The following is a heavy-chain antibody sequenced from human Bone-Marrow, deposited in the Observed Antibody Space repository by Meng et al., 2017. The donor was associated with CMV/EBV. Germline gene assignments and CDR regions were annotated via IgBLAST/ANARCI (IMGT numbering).Heavy chain of an antibody. CDR1: GGSVSSGSYY. Sequence: SETLSLTCTVSGGSVSSGSYYWSWIRQPPGKGLEWIGYISYSENTNYNPSLKSRVTISVDTSKNQPSLKLSSVTAADTAVYYCARAIIFGRVIVTGVDWGQGTLVTVSS. CDR2: ISYSENT. J-gene: IGHJ1*01. D-gene: IGHD3-3*02. V-gene: IGHV4-61*01. CDR3: ARAIIFGRVIVTGVD.